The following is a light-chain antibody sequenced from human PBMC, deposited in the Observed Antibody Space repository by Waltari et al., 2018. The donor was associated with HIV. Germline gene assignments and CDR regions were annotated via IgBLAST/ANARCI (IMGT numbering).Light chain of an antibody. J-gene: IGLJ1*01. V-gene: IGLV1-47*01. CDR1: SSNIGSNY. Sequence: QSVLTQPPSASETPGQRVTISCSGSSSNIGSNYVYWYRHLPGTAPKLLIYRNNQRPSGVPDRFFGSKSGTSASLAISGLRSEDEAEYYCAAWGDSLTSYVFGTGTKVTVL. CDR3: AAWGDSLTSYV. CDR2: RNN.